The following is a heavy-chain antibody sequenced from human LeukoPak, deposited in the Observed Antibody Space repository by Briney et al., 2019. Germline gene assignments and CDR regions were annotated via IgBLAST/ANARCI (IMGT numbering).Heavy chain of an antibody. CDR3: AKAVGIAAAGTDY. CDR2: ISGSGGST. V-gene: IGHV3-23*01. J-gene: IGHJ4*02. D-gene: IGHD6-13*01. Sequence: GGSLGLSCAASGFTFSSYAMSWVRQAPGKGLEWVSVISGSGGSTYYADSVKGRFTISRDNSKNTLYLQMNSLRAEDTAVYYCAKAVGIAAAGTDYWGQGTLVTVSS. CDR1: GFTFSSYA.